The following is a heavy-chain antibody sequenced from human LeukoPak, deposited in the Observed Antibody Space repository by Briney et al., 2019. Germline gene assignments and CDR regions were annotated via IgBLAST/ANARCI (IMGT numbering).Heavy chain of an antibody. J-gene: IGHJ6*03. CDR1: GGSISSSSYY. D-gene: IGHD2-15*01. CDR2: IYYSGST. CDR3: ARTTEGYCRGRSCYSYYYYMDV. Sequence: LETLSLTCTVSGGSISSSSYYWGWIRQPPGKGLEWIGSIYYSGSTNYNPSLKSRVTISVDTSKNQFSLKLSSVTAADTAVYYCARTTEGYCRGRSCYSYYYYMDVWGKGTTVTVSS. V-gene: IGHV4-39*07.